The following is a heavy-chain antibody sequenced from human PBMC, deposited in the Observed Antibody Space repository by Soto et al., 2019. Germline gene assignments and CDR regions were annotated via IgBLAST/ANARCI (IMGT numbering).Heavy chain of an antibody. J-gene: IGHJ6*02. CDR2: IIPIFGTA. Sequence: GPSVKVSCKASGGTFSSYAISWVRQAPGQGLEWMGGIIPIFGTANYAQKFQGRVTITADESTSTAYMELSSLRSEDTAVYYCARDDDILTGTGDYYYGMDVWGQGTTVTVSS. V-gene: IGHV1-69*13. CDR3: ARDDDILTGTGDYYYGMDV. CDR1: GGTFSSYA. D-gene: IGHD3-9*01.